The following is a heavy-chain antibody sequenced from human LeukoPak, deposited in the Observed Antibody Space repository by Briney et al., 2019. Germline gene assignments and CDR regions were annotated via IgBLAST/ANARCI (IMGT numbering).Heavy chain of an antibody. CDR1: GYAFTGYY. D-gene: IGHD1-26*01. J-gene: IGHJ4*02. Sequence: ASVKVSCKASGYAFTGYYMHWVRQAPGQGLEWMGWINPNSGGTNYAQKFQGRVTMTRDTSISTAYMELSRLRSDDTAVYYCARDPRPGGATDYWGQGTLVTVSS. CDR2: INPNSGGT. CDR3: ARDPRPGGATDY. V-gene: IGHV1-2*02.